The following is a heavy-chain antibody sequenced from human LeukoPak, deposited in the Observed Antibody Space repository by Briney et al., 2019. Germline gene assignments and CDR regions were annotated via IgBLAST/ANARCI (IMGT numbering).Heavy chain of an antibody. J-gene: IGHJ6*04. CDR3: AELGITMIGGV. V-gene: IGHV3-20*04. CDR2: INWNGGRT. Sequence: AGGSLRLSCAASGFTFNDYGMSWVRQAPGKGLEWVSGINWNGGRTGYADSMKGRFIISRDNAKNSLYLQMNSLRAEDTAVYYCAELGITMIGGVWGKGTTVTISS. D-gene: IGHD3-10*02. CDR1: GFTFNDYG.